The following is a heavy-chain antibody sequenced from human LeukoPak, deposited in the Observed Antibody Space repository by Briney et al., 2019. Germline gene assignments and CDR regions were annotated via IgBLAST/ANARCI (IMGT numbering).Heavy chain of an antibody. CDR3: ARGRREVVVTEPEVVDY. J-gene: IGHJ4*02. D-gene: IGHD2-21*02. CDR1: GGSFSGYY. CDR2: INHSGST. V-gene: IGHV4-34*01. Sequence: SETLSLPCAVYGGSFSGYYWSWIRQPPGKGLEWIGEINHSGSTNYNPSLKSRVTISVDTSKNQFSLKLSSVTAADTAVYYCARGRREVVVTEPEVVDYWGQGTLVTVSS.